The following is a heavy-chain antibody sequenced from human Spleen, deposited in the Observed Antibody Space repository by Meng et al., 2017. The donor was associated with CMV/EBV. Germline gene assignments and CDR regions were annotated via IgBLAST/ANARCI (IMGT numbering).Heavy chain of an antibody. Sequence: EVQLVESGGXLVKPGXSLRLSXAXSGFTFSTFSMNWVRQAPGKGLEWVSSINSGSTSIYYADSLKGRFTISRDNAKNSLYLQMNSLRAEDTAVYYCAPTSEATATYYFAYWGQGTLVTVSS. V-gene: IGHV3-21*01. J-gene: IGHJ4*02. D-gene: IGHD2-15*01. CDR1: GFTFSTFS. CDR2: INSGSTSI. CDR3: APTSEATATYYFAY.